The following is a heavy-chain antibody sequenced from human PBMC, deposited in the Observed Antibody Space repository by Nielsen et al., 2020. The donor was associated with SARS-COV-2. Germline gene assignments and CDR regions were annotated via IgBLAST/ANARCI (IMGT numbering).Heavy chain of an antibody. CDR1: GFTFSSYD. D-gene: IGHD2-21*01. V-gene: IGHV3-13*04. Sequence: GGSLRLSCAASGFTFSSYDMHWVRQATGKGLEWVSAIGTAGDTYYPGSVKGRFTISRENAKNSLYLQMNSLRAGDTAVYYCARAYPKRYGMDVWGQGTTVTVSS. CDR3: ARAYPKRYGMDV. CDR2: IGTAGDT. J-gene: IGHJ6*02.